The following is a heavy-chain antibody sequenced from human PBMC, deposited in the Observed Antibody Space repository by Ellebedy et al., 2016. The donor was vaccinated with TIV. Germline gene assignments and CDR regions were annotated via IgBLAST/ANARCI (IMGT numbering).Heavy chain of an antibody. CDR3: TTGYSETYSPSY. Sequence: GGSLRLSCAASGFNFSDYNMNWVRQAPGKGLECVSYITSSSSRIYYADYVKGRFTISRDNVKNSLYLQMNSLRDEDTAVYYCTTGYSETYSPSYWGQGTLVTVSS. V-gene: IGHV3-48*02. J-gene: IGHJ4*02. CDR1: GFNFSDYN. CDR2: ITSSSSRI. D-gene: IGHD1-26*01.